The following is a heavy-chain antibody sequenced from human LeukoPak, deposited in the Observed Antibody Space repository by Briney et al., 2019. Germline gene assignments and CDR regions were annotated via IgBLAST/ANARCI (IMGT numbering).Heavy chain of an antibody. CDR1: GFTFSTYA. CDR3: AKDRPGGSGLLLGIFLSFDL. V-gene: IGHV3-23*01. CDR2: ISGSGRSGT. D-gene: IGHD6-19*01. Sequence: PGGSLRLSCVASGFTFSTYAMTWVRQAPGKGLEWVSVISGSGRSGTNYADSVKGRFTIPRNNSKNQLDPQIDSLGAEGTGVDYCAKDRPGGSGLLLGIFLSFDLWGRGTLVSVSA. J-gene: IGHJ2*01.